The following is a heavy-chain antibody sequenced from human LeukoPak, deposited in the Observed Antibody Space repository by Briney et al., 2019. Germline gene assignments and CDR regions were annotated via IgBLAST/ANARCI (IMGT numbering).Heavy chain of an antibody. CDR3: ARISWQVAPY. CDR2: RYYRFKEYN. Sequence: SHPVSLTCALYGDRVSSHSAAWHSIRQSPSRGLEWLGRRYYRFKEYNDYAVSVKSRIIINPDTSKNQFSLQLNSGTPEDTAVYYCARISWQVAPYWGEGTLVTVSS. CDR1: GDRVSSHSAA. V-gene: IGHV6-1*01. J-gene: IGHJ4*02. D-gene: IGHD6-13*01.